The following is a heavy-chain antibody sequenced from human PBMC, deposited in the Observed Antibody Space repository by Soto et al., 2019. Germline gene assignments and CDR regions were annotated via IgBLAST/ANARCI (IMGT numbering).Heavy chain of an antibody. D-gene: IGHD3-16*01. CDR3: ARGGGGDRRNYYGMDV. CDR1: GGSISSSSYY. Sequence: SETLSLTCTVSGGSISSSSYYWGWIRQPPGKGLEWIGSIYYSGSTYYNPSLKGRVTISVDTSKNQFSLKLSSVTAADTAVYYWARGGGGDRRNYYGMDVWGQGTTVTVSS. CDR2: IYYSGST. V-gene: IGHV4-39*01. J-gene: IGHJ6*02.